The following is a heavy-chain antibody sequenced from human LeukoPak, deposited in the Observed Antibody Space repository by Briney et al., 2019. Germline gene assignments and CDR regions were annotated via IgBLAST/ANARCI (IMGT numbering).Heavy chain of an antibody. D-gene: IGHD4-17*01. CDR3: ARVRATVTTWYFDL. Sequence: SETLSLTCTVSGGSISSYYWSWIRQPPGKGLEWIGYIYYSGSTNYNPSLKSRATISVDTSKNQFSLKLSSVTAADTAVYYCARVRATVTTWYFDLWGRGTLVTVSS. J-gene: IGHJ2*01. CDR2: IYYSGST. CDR1: GGSISSYY. V-gene: IGHV4-59*01.